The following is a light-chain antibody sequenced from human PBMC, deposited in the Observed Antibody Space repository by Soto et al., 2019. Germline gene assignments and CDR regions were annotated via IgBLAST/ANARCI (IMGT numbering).Light chain of an antibody. CDR3: QQLNSYPFT. CDR1: QSITPW. CDR2: QAS. V-gene: IGKV1-5*03. J-gene: IGKJ3*01. Sequence: DIQMTQSPSTLSASVGDRVTITCRASQSITPWLAWYQQKPGKVPKLLIYQASSLESGVPLRFSGSASGTEFTLTINSLQPDDFATYYCQQLNSYPFTFGPGTKVDIK.